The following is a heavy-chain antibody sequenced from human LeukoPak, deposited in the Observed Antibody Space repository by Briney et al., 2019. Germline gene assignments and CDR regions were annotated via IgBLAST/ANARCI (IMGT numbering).Heavy chain of an antibody. CDR3: ARGHYGGNPADAFDI. Sequence: GGSLRLSCAASGFIFSDYYMSWIRQAPGKGLEWVSYLSTSGEIMYYAGSVKGRFTISRDNAKNSLYLEMDSLRAEDTAVYYCARGHYGGNPADAFDIWGQGTMVTVS. D-gene: IGHD4-23*01. CDR1: GFIFSDYY. V-gene: IGHV3-11*01. CDR2: LSTSGEIM. J-gene: IGHJ3*02.